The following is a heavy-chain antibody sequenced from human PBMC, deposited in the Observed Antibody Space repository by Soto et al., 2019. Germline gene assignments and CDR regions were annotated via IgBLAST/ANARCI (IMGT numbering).Heavy chain of an antibody. J-gene: IGHJ6*02. Sequence: ASVKVSCKASGYTFTSYYMHWVRQAPGQGLEWMGIINPSGGSTSYAQKFQGRVTMTRDTSTSTVYMEMSSLRSEDTAVYYCARSLRGSGSSDYDYYCGMDVWGQGTTVTVSS. CDR3: ARSLRGSGSSDYDYYCGMDV. D-gene: IGHD3-10*01. CDR1: GYTFTSYY. V-gene: IGHV1-46*01. CDR2: INPSGGST.